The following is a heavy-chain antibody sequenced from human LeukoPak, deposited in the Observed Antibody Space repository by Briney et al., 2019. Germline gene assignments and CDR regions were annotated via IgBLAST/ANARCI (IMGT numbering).Heavy chain of an antibody. CDR3: AREGIAAAGLPYYFDY. D-gene: IGHD6-13*01. CDR1: GGSISSGSYY. V-gene: IGHV4-61*02. CDR2: IYSSGST. J-gene: IGHJ4*02. Sequence: SETLSLTCTVSGGSISSGSYYWSWIRQPAGKGLEWIGRIYSSGSTNYNPSLKSRVTISLDTSKNQFSLKLSSVTAADTAVYYCAREGIAAAGLPYYFDYWGQGTLVTVSS.